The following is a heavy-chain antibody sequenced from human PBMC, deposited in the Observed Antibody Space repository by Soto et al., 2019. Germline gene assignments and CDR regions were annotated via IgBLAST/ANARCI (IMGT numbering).Heavy chain of an antibody. CDR2: IYYSGST. V-gene: IGHV4-31*03. D-gene: IGHD4-4*01. Sequence: PSETLSLTCTVSGGSISSGGYYWSWIRQHPGKGLEWIGYIYYSGSTYYNPSLKSRVTISVDTSKNQFSLKLSSVTAADTAVYYCAREVTDSGNFDYWGQGTLVTVSS. CDR3: AREVTDSGNFDY. J-gene: IGHJ4*02. CDR1: GGSISSGGYY.